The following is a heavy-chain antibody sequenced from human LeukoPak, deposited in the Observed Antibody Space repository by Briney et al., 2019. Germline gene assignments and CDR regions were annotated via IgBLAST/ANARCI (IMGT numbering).Heavy chain of an antibody. J-gene: IGHJ4*02. D-gene: IGHD3-10*01. CDR1: GFTLNSYS. Sequence: GGSLRLSCAASGFTLNSYSMNWVRQAPGKGLEWVSFISSSSDYIYYADSVKGRFTISRDNAKNSLYLQMISLRVEDTAIYYCARERFHGSGAPKFDYWGQGTLVTVSS. V-gene: IGHV3-21*01. CDR3: ARERFHGSGAPKFDY. CDR2: ISSSSDYI.